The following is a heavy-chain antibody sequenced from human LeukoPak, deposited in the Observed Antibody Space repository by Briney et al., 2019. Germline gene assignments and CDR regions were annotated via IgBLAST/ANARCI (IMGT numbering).Heavy chain of an antibody. D-gene: IGHD3-3*01. J-gene: IGHJ4*02. Sequence: SGTLSLTCTVSGGSISSYHWSWIRQPAGKGLEWIGRIYTSGSTNYNPSLKSRVTMSVDTSKNQFSLKLSSVIAADTAVYYCARADDFWSGYYYWGQGTLVTVSS. CDR2: IYTSGST. CDR3: ARADDFWSGYYY. CDR1: GGSISSYH. V-gene: IGHV4-4*07.